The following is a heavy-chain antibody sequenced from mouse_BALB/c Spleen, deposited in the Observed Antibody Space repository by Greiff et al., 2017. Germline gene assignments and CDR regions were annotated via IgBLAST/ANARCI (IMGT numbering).Heavy chain of an antibody. CDR1: GYTFTSYV. CDR3: ARSGAPWYFDV. V-gene: IGHV1-14*01. D-gene: IGHD3-1*01. Sequence: EVQLQESGPELVKPGASVKMSCKASGYTFTSYVMHWVKQKPGQGLEWIGYINPYNDGTKYNEKFKGKATLTSDKSSSTAYMELSSLTSEDSAVYYCARSGAPWYFDVWGAGTTVTVSS. J-gene: IGHJ1*01. CDR2: INPYNDGT.